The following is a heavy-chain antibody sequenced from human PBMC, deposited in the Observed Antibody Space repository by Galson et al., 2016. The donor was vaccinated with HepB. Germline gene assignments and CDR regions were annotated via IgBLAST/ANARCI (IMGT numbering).Heavy chain of an antibody. J-gene: IGHJ4*02. CDR2: ISNDGNIK. CDR3: ARPFFGSYEFRSLDLY. V-gene: IGHV3-30-3*01. CDR1: GFTFSSYA. D-gene: IGHD3-3*01. Sequence: SLRLSCAASGFTFSSYAMYWVRQAPGKGLEWLAVISNDGNIKYYAESVKGRFTISRDNSKNTLFLHMNSLRTEDTALYYCARPFFGSYEFRSLDLYWGQGTLDPVSS.